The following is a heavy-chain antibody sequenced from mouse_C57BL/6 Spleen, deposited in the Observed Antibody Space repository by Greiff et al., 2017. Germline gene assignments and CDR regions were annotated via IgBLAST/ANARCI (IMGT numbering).Heavy chain of an antibody. CDR3: ARGEAMDY. CDR1: GYSFTSYY. V-gene: IGHV1-66*01. CDR2: IYPGSGNT. J-gene: IGHJ4*01. Sequence: VQLQQSGPELVKPGASVKISCKASGYSFTSYYIHWVKQRPGQGLEWIGWIYPGSGNTKYNEKFKGKATLTADTSSSTAYMQLSRLTAEDSAVYYCARGEAMDYWGQGTSVTVSS.